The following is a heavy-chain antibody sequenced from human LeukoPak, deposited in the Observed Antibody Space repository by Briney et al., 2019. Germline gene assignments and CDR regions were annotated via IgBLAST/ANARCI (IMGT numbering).Heavy chain of an antibody. CDR3: AKDGDSSGYLNDFDY. D-gene: IGHD3-22*01. CDR1: GGSISSGSYY. J-gene: IGHJ4*02. V-gene: IGHV3-21*01. Sequence: LSLTCTVSGGSISSGSYYWSWIRQPPGKGLEWVSSISSSSSYIYYADSVKGRFTISRDNSKNTLYLQMNSLRAEDTAVYYCAKDGDSSGYLNDFDYWGQGTLVTVSS. CDR2: ISSSSSYI.